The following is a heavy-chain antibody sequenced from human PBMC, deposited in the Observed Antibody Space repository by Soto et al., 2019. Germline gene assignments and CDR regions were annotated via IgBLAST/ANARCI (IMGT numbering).Heavy chain of an antibody. CDR3: ATCRGEAVAGIDWFDP. Sequence: SETLSLTCTVSGGSISSSSYYWGWIRQPPGKGLEWVGSIYYSGSTYYNPSLKSRVTISVDTSKNQFSLKLSSVTAADTAVYYCATCRGEAVAGIDWFDPWGQGTLVTVSS. D-gene: IGHD6-19*01. V-gene: IGHV4-39*01. CDR1: GGSISSSSYY. CDR2: IYYSGST. J-gene: IGHJ5*02.